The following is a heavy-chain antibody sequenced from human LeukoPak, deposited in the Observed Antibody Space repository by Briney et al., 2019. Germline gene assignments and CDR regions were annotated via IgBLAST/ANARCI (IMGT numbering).Heavy chain of an antibody. D-gene: IGHD4/OR15-4a*01. CDR3: ARDRTMAASGYYYYGMDV. CDR2: ISSSSSYT. Sequence: RGSLRLSCAASGFTFSDYYMSWIRQAPGKGLEWVSYISSSSSYTNYADSVKGRFTISRDNAKNSLYLQMNSLRAEDTAVYYCARDRTMAASGYYYYGMDVWGHGTTVTVSS. V-gene: IGHV3-11*06. J-gene: IGHJ6*02. CDR1: GFTFSDYY.